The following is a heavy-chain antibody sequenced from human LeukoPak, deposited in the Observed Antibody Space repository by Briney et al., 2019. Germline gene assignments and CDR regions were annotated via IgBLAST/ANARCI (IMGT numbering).Heavy chain of an antibody. D-gene: IGHD1-26*01. CDR1: GFTVSSNY. Sequence: GGSLRLSCAASGFTVSSNYMSWVRQAPGKGLEWVSVIYSGGSTYYADSVKGRFTISRDNSKNTLYLQMNSLRAEDTAVYYCARVGSGSDYYRPQGTFDPWGQGTLVTVSS. CDR2: IYSGGST. V-gene: IGHV3-66*01. J-gene: IGHJ5*02. CDR3: ARVGSGSDYYRPQGTFDP.